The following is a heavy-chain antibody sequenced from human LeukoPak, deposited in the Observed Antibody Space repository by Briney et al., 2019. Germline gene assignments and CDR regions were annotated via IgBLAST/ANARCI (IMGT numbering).Heavy chain of an antibody. J-gene: IGHJ6*02. CDR2: ISGSGGST. V-gene: IGHV3-23*01. D-gene: IGHD4-17*01. Sequence: GGSLRLSCAASGFTFSSYAMSWVRQAPGKGLEWVSAISGSGGSTYYADSVKGRFTISRDNSKNTLYLQMNSLRAEDTAVYYCAESTVTTYYYYGMDVWGQGTTDTVSS. CDR1: GFTFSSYA. CDR3: AESTVTTYYYYGMDV.